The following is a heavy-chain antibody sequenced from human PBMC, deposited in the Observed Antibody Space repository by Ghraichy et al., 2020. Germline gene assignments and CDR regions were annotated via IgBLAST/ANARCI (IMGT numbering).Heavy chain of an antibody. Sequence: SETLSLTCTVSGGSISSSSYYWGWIRQPPGKGLEWIGSIYYSGSTYYNPSLKSRVTISVDTSKNQFSLKLSSVTAADTAVYYCARGAYGSGSRRFDPWGQGTLVTVSS. J-gene: IGHJ5*02. D-gene: IGHD3-10*01. CDR1: GGSISSSSYY. CDR3: ARGAYGSGSRRFDP. V-gene: IGHV4-39*01. CDR2: IYYSGST.